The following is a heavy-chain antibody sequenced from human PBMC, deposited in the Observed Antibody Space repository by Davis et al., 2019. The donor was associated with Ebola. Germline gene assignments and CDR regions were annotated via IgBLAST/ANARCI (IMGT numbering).Heavy chain of an antibody. V-gene: IGHV1-18*01. CDR3: AKKRGRLSYYYYGMDV. Sequence: ASVKVSCKASGYTFTSYGISWVRQAPGQGLEWMGWISAYNGNTNYAQKLQGRVTMTTDTSTSTAYMELRSLRSDDTAVYYCAKKRGRLSYYYYGMDVWGQGTTVTVSS. CDR1: GYTFTSYG. D-gene: IGHD6-25*01. CDR2: ISAYNGNT. J-gene: IGHJ6*02.